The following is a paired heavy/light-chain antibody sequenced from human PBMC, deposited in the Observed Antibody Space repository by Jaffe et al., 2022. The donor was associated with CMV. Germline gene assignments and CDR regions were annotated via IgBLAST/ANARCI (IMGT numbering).Light chain of an antibody. V-gene: IGLV1-40*01. CDR2: GSS. Sequence: QFVLTQPPSVSGAPGQRVTISCTGSSSNIGAGYDVHWYQQVPGTAPKLLIYGSSNRPSGVPDRFSGSKSGTSASLAITGLQAEDEADYYCQSYDSSLSGYVFGTGTKVTVL. J-gene: IGLJ1*01. CDR1: SSNIGAGYD. CDR3: QSYDSSLSGYV.
Heavy chain of an antibody. D-gene: IGHD3-22*01. J-gene: IGHJ6*03. CDR2: IFSSDEE. V-gene: IGHV2-26*01. CDR3: ARGTYYFDSSGYFYPYYYYYYYMDV. CDR1: GFSLSNTRMG. Sequence: QVTLKESGPVLVKPTETLTLTCTVSGFSLSNTRMGVTWVRQPPGKALEWLAHIFSSDEESYSASLKSRLTISKDTSKSQVVLTMTNMDPVDTATYYCARGTYYFDSSGYFYPYYYYYYYMDVWGKGTTVTVSS.